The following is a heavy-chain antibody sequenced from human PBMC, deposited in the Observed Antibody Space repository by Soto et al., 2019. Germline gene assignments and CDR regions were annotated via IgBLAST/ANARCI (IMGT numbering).Heavy chain of an antibody. Sequence: GASVKVSCKASGYTFTSYGISWVRQAPGQGLEWMGWISAYNGNTNYAQKLQGRVTMTTDTSTSTAYMELRSLRSDDTAVYYCARLRFRGNTIFGVVIISSCAFDIWGQGTMVTVSS. CDR1: GYTFTSYG. CDR2: ISAYNGNT. CDR3: ARLRFRGNTIFGVVIISSCAFDI. D-gene: IGHD3-3*01. V-gene: IGHV1-18*01. J-gene: IGHJ3*02.